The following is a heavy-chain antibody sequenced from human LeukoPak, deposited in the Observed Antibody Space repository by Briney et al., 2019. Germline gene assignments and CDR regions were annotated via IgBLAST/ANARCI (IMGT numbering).Heavy chain of an antibody. D-gene: IGHD4-17*01. Sequence: ASVTVSFTVSGYTLTELSMHWVRQAPGKGLEWMGGFDPEDGETIYAQKFQGRVTMTEDTSTDTAYMELSSLRSEDTAVYYCATEQYGDYSIWFDPWGQGTLVTVSS. CDR3: ATEQYGDYSIWFDP. CDR2: FDPEDGET. CDR1: GYTLTELS. J-gene: IGHJ5*02. V-gene: IGHV1-24*01.